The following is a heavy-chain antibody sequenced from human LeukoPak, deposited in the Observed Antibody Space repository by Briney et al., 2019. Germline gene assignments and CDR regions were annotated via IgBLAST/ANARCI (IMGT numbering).Heavy chain of an antibody. D-gene: IGHD3-22*01. V-gene: IGHV3-13*01. CDR3: ARRGDSRGYYDAFDI. CDR2: VGTAGDT. Sequence: PGGSLRLSCTASGFTFSSYNMHWVRQPTSKGLEWVSAVGTAGDTYYPGSVKGRFTISRENAKNSLYLQMNSLRAGDTAVYYCARRGDSRGYYDAFDIWGQGTMVTVSS. CDR1: GFTFSSYN. J-gene: IGHJ3*02.